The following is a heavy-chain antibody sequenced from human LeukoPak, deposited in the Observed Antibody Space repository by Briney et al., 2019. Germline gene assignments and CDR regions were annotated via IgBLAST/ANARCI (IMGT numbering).Heavy chain of an antibody. Sequence: PSETLSLTCAVSGYSISSGYYWGWIRQPPGKGLEWIGSIYHTGSTYYNPSLQSRVTISLDSPKNQFSLKLTSVTAADTAVYYCARDWTSNIDYWGQGTLVTVSS. CDR3: ARDWTSNIDY. CDR2: IYHTGST. V-gene: IGHV4-38-2*02. D-gene: IGHD3/OR15-3a*01. CDR1: GYSISSGYY. J-gene: IGHJ4*02.